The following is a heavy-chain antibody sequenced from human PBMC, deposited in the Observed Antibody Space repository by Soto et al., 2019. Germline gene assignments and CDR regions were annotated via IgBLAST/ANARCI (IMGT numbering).Heavy chain of an antibody. V-gene: IGHV4-31*03. CDR3: AREGGGRYYYYYMDV. Sequence: SETLSLTCTVSGGSISSGGYYWSWIRQHPGKGLEWIGYIYYSGSTYYNPSLKSRVTISVDTSKNQFSLKLSSVTAADTAVYYCAREGGGRYYYYYMDVWGKGTTVTVSS. CDR1: GGSISSGGYY. CDR2: IYYSGST. J-gene: IGHJ6*03. D-gene: IGHD3-16*01.